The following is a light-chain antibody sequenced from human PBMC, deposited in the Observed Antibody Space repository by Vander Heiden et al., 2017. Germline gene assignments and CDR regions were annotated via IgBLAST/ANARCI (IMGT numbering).Light chain of an antibody. Sequence: QSVLTQPPSVSGAPGPRVTLSCTGSSSNIGAGYDVHWYQQLPGTAPKLLLYGNSNRPSGVPDRFSGSKSGTSASLAITGLQAEDGADYYCQSYDISLSGYWVFGGGTKLTVL. CDR1: SSNIGAGYD. CDR2: GNS. J-gene: IGLJ3*02. V-gene: IGLV1-40*01. CDR3: QSYDISLSGYWV.